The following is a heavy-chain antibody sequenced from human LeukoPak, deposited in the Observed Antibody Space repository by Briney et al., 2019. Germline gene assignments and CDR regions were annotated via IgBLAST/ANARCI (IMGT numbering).Heavy chain of an antibody. V-gene: IGHV4-4*09. CDR2: IHFSGST. D-gene: IGHD2-21*02. Sequence: PSETLSLTCSVSGGSITNYYWSWIRQPPGKGLEWIAYIHFSGSTNINPSLKSRVTMSLDTSKHHFSLDLTSVTAADTAVYYCARTYCGGDCFLGNWYFGLWGRGTLITVSS. CDR3: ARTYCGGDCFLGNWYFGL. J-gene: IGHJ2*01. CDR1: GGSITNYY.